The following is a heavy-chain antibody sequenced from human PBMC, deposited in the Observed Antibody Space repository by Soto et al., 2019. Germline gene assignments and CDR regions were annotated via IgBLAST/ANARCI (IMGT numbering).Heavy chain of an antibody. D-gene: IGHD6-13*01. J-gene: IGHJ3*02. Sequence: GESLKISCAASGFTFSGSAMHWVRQASGKGLEWVGRIRSKANSYATAYAASVKGRFTISRDDSKNTAYLQMNSLKTEDTAVYYCTTRGPSIAAAGDAFDIWGQGTMVTVSS. CDR1: GFTFSGSA. V-gene: IGHV3-73*01. CDR3: TTRGPSIAAAGDAFDI. CDR2: IRSKANSYAT.